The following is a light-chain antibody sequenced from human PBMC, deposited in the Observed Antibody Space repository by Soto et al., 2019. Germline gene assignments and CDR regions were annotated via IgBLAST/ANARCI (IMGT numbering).Light chain of an antibody. Sequence: EIEMTQSPATLSVPPGERATLSCRASQSVSSNLAWYQQKPGQAPRLLIYGASTRATGIPARFSGSGSGTEFTLTISSLQSEDFAVYYCQQYNNWPLTFGGGTKVEIK. J-gene: IGKJ4*01. CDR1: QSVSSN. CDR3: QQYNNWPLT. CDR2: GAS. V-gene: IGKV3-15*01.